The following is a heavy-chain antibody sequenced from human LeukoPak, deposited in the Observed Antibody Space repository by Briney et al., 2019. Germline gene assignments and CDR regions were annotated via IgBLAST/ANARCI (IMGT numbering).Heavy chain of an antibody. CDR3: AREAPGSSSWYDV. CDR2: IYSGGST. J-gene: IGHJ4*02. V-gene: IGHV3-66*01. CDR1: GFTVSSNY. D-gene: IGHD6-13*01. Sequence: PGGSLRLSCAASGFTVSSNYMSWVRQAPGKGLEWVSVIYSGGSTYYADSVKGRFTISRDNSKNTLYLQMNNLRAEDTAVYYCAREAPGSSSWYDVWGQGTLVTVSS.